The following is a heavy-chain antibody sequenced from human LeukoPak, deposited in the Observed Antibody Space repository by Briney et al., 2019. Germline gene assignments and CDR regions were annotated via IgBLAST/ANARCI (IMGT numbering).Heavy chain of an antibody. J-gene: IGHJ4*02. CDR2: IHYDGNT. CDR1: GGSIGSSSYY. Sequence: PSETLSLTCLVSGGSIGSSSYYWAWIRQPPGEGLEWIGSIHYDGNTRYNPSLKSRATISIDTSKNQFSLNVNSLTAADTAVYHCARAFTYYYDSSGQRFDYWGQGTLVTVSS. V-gene: IGHV4-39*01. D-gene: IGHD3-22*01. CDR3: ARAFTYYYDSSGQRFDY.